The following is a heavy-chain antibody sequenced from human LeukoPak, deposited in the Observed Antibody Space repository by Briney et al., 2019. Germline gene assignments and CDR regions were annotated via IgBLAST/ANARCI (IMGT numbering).Heavy chain of an antibody. Sequence: GGSLRLSCAASGFTFSSYGMHWVRQAPGKGLEWVAVISYDGSNKYYADSVKGRFTISRDNSKNTLYLQMNSLRAEDTAVYYCAKDGGSYYFDYWGQGTLVTVSS. CDR1: GFTFSSYG. D-gene: IGHD1-26*01. J-gene: IGHJ4*02. CDR2: ISYDGSNK. V-gene: IGHV3-30*18. CDR3: AKDGGSYYFDY.